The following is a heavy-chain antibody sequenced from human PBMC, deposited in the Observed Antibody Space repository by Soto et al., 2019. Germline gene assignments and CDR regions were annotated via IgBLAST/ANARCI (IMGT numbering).Heavy chain of an antibody. Sequence: EVQLVESGGGLVQPGGSLKLSCAASGFTFSGPGIHWVRQASGKGLEWVGRIRSKPYGYATTYAASVKGRFTTSRDDAKNTPYLQMNSLKTEDTALYYCTRGSGKTGWAFDLWCRGNHVRVST. CDR3: TRGSGKTGWAFDL. J-gene: IGHJ2*01. CDR1: GFTFSGPG. V-gene: IGHV3-73*02. D-gene: IGHD3-9*01. CDR2: IRSKPYGYAT.